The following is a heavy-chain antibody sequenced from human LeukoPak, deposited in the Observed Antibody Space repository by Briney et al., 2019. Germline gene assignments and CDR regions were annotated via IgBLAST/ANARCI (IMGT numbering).Heavy chain of an antibody. D-gene: IGHD3-10*01. Sequence: SVKVSCKASGGTFSSYTISWVRQAPGQELEWMGRIIPILGIANYAQKFQGRVTITADKSTSTAYMELSSLRSEDTAVYYCASSKVRGVYYYYGMDVWGQGTTVTVSS. J-gene: IGHJ6*02. CDR1: GGTFSSYT. CDR2: IIPILGIA. CDR3: ASSKVRGVYYYYGMDV. V-gene: IGHV1-69*02.